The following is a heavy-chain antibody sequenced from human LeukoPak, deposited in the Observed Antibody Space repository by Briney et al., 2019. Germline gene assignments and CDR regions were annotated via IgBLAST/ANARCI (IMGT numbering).Heavy chain of an antibody. Sequence: PGGSLRLSCSVSGITLSNYAMTWVRQAPGKGLEWFAGISGGGGGTNYADSVKGRFTISRDNFKNTLYLQMNNLRVDDTAVYFCAKRGVEIRVILVGFHKEAYYFDSWGQGALVTVSS. D-gene: IGHD3-22*01. V-gene: IGHV3-23*01. CDR1: GITLSNYA. J-gene: IGHJ4*02. CDR3: AKRGVEIRVILVGFHKEAYYFDS. CDR2: ISGGGGGT.